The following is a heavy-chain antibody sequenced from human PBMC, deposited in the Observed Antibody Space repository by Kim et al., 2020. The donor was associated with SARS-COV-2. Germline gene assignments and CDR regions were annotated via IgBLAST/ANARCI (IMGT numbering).Heavy chain of an antibody. J-gene: IGHJ3*02. CDR1: GFTFSSYS. D-gene: IGHD2-15*01. Sequence: GGSLRLSCAASGFTFSSYSMNWVRQAPGKGLEWVSSISSSSSYIYYADSVKGRFTISRDNAKNSLYLQMNSLRAEDTAVYYCARGYCSGGSCTYAFDIWGQGTMVTVSS. CDR2: ISSSSSYI. CDR3: ARGYCSGGSCTYAFDI. V-gene: IGHV3-21*01.